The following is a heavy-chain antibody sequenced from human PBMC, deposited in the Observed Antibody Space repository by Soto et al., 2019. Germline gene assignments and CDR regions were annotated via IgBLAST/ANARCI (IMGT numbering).Heavy chain of an antibody. CDR1: GFTFSSYA. CDR3: AKDTDYYDSSGYLDY. Sequence: LRLCCAASGFTFSSYAMSWVRQAAGKGLEWVSAISGSGGSTYYADSVKGRFTSSRDNSKNTLYLQMNSLRAEDTAVYYCAKDTDYYDSSGYLDYWGQGTLVTVSS. CDR2: ISGSGGST. V-gene: IGHV3-23*01. D-gene: IGHD3-22*01. J-gene: IGHJ4*02.